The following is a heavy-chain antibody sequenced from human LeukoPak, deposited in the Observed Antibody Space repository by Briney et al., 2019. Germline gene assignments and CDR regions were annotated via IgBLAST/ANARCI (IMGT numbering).Heavy chain of an antibody. Sequence: ASVKVSCKASGYTFTGYYMHWVRQAPGQGLEWMGRINPNSGGTNYAQKFQGRVTMTRDTSISTAYMELSRLRSDDTAVYHCAREIRGGSSSSGVGYYFDYWGQGTLVTVSS. D-gene: IGHD6-6*01. V-gene: IGHV1-2*06. CDR2: INPNSGGT. CDR1: GYTFTGYY. J-gene: IGHJ4*02. CDR3: AREIRGGSSSSGVGYYFDY.